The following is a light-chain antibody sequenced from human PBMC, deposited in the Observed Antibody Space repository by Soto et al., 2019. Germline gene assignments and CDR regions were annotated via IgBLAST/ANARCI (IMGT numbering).Light chain of an antibody. CDR2: EVS. V-gene: IGLV2-14*01. CDR1: SSDVGGYNY. CDR3: SSYTSIITLYV. J-gene: IGLJ1*01. Sequence: SVLTQPASVSGSPGQSITISFTGTSSDVGGYNYVSWYQQHPGKAPKLMIYEVSNRPSGVSNRFSGSKSGNTASLTISGLQAEDEADYYCSSYTSIITLYVFGSGTKVTVL.